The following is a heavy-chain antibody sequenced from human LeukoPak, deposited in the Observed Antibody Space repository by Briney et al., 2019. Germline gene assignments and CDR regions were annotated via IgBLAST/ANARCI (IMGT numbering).Heavy chain of an antibody. CDR1: GASIRSYY. D-gene: IGHD5-24*01. CDR3: ARHGPRRDGYNYDY. CDR2: IYYTGSTNY. Sequence: SGTLSLTCTVSGASIRSYYWSWIRQPPGKGLECIGYIYYTGSTNYNYNPSLKSRVTISVDTSKNQFSLKLSSVTAADTAVYYCARHGPRRDGYNYDYWGPGTLVTVSS. J-gene: IGHJ4*02. V-gene: IGHV4-59*08.